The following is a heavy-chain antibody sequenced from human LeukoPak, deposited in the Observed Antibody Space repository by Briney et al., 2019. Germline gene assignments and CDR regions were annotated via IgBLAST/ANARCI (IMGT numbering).Heavy chain of an antibody. CDR3: AREFYDILTRYYHRFDY. CDR2: IIPIFGTA. Sequence: GASVKVSCKASGGTFSSYAISWERQAPGQGLEWMGGIIPIFGTANYAQKFQGRVTITADESTSTAYMELSSLRSEDTAVYYCAREFYDILTRYYHRFDYWGQGNLVTVSS. CDR1: GGTFSSYA. J-gene: IGHJ4*02. V-gene: IGHV1-69*13. D-gene: IGHD3-9*01.